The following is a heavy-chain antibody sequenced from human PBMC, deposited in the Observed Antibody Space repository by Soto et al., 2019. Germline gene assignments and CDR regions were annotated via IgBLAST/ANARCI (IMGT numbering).Heavy chain of an antibody. CDR2: TYYKFKWNN. CDR1: GDSVSSNSAG. J-gene: IGHJ6*02. V-gene: IGHV6-1*01. D-gene: IGHD3-10*01. Sequence: PSQTLSLTCVISGDSVSSNSAGWNWIRQSPSRGPEWLGRTYYKFKWNNDYALSVKSRITINPDTSKNQFSLHLYSVTPKDTAVYYCTGITWFRGMDVWGQGTPVTVSS. CDR3: TGITWFRGMDV.